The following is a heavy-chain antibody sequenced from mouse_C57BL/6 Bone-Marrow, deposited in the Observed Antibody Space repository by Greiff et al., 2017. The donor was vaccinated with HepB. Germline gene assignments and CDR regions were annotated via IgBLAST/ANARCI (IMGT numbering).Heavy chain of an antibody. V-gene: IGHV1-81*01. Sequence: QVQLKESGAELARPGASVKLSCKASGYTFTSYGISWVKQRTGQGLEWIGEIYPRSGNTYYNEKFKGKATLTADKSSSTAYMELRSLTSEDSAVYFCARCGSSPFDYWGQGTTLTVSS. CDR3: ARCGSSPFDY. D-gene: IGHD1-1*01. CDR2: IYPRSGNT. CDR1: GYTFTSYG. J-gene: IGHJ2*01.